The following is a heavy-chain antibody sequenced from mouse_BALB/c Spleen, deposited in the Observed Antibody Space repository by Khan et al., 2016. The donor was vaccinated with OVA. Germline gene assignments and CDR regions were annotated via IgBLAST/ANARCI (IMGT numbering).Heavy chain of an antibody. J-gene: IGHJ3*01. CDR1: GFTFSTYG. CDR3: TRRAYYYDSEGFAY. CDR2: VSTGGGYT. D-gene: IGHD1-1*01. Sequence: EVQLVESGGDLVKPGGSLKLSCAASGFTFSTYGMPWVRQTPDKRLEWVATVSTGGGYTYYPDSLKGRFTISRDNAKNTLYLQISDRRTEDTAMFYCTRRAYYYDSEGFAYWGQGTLVTVSA. V-gene: IGHV5-6*01.